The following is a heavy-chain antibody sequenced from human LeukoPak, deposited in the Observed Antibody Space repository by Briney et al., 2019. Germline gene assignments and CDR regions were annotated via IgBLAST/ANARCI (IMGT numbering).Heavy chain of an antibody. CDR1: GFTFSNAW. CDR3: TTDTYYDILTGYYWDY. J-gene: IGHJ4*02. Sequence: GGSLRLSCAASGFTFSNAWMSWVRQAPGKGLEWVGRIKSKTDGGTTDYAAPVKGRFTISRDDSKNTLYLQMNSLKTEDTAVYYRTTDTYYDILTGYYWDYWGQGTLVTVSS. CDR2: IKSKTDGGTT. V-gene: IGHV3-15*01. D-gene: IGHD3-9*01.